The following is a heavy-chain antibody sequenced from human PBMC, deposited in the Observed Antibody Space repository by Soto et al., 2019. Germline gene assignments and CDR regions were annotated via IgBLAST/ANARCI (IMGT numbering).Heavy chain of an antibody. V-gene: IGHV3-49*04. CDR3: TRFGIYGDFTFDY. J-gene: IGHJ4*02. CDR1: GFTFGDYA. CDR2: IRSKAYGGTT. D-gene: IGHD4-17*01. Sequence: GGSLRLSCTASGFTFGDYAMSWVRQAPGKGLEWVGFIRSKAYGGTTEYAASVEGRFTISRDDSKSIAYLQMNSLKTEDTAVYYCTRFGIYGDFTFDYWGQGTLVTVSS.